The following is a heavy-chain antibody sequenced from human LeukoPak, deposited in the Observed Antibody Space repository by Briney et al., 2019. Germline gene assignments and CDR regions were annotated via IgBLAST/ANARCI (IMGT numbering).Heavy chain of an antibody. CDR3: ARDRSGFYSIDQ. Sequence: PGGSLRLSCAASEFTFSSYAMGWVRQAPGKGLEWVSGIGGSGGSTYYADSVKGRFTISRDNSKNTLYLQMNSLRAEDTAVYYCARDRSGFYSIDQWGQGTLVTVSS. J-gene: IGHJ4*02. CDR1: EFTFSSYA. CDR2: IGGSGGST. V-gene: IGHV3-23*01. D-gene: IGHD5-12*01.